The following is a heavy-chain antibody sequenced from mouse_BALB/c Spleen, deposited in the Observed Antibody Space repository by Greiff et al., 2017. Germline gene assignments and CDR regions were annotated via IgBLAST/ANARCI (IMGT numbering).Heavy chain of an antibody. Sequence: VKLQQSGAELVKPGASVKLSCKASGYTFTSYYMDWVKQRPGQGLEWIGEINPSNGGTNFNEKFKSKATLTVDKSSSTAYMQLSSLTSEDSAVYYCTRSGYYGSSYVWFAYWGQGTLVTVSA. CDR2: INPSNGGT. J-gene: IGHJ3*01. CDR1: GYTFTSYY. V-gene: IGHV1S81*02. D-gene: IGHD1-1*01. CDR3: TRSGYYGSSYVWFAY.